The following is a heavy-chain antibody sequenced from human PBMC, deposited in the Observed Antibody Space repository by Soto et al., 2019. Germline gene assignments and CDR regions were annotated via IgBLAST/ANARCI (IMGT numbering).Heavy chain of an antibody. CDR2: INVGNGNT. CDR1: GYTFTSYN. Sequence: QVQFVQSGAEVKKPGASVKVSCKTPGYTFTSYNIHWVRQAPGQRLEWMGWINVGNGNTRYSQKFQGRLTLTRDTPGNTAYLELNSLISEDTAVYYCATPQDDADCLDSGGQGTLVTVSS. J-gene: IGHJ4*02. V-gene: IGHV1-3*01. D-gene: IGHD2-21*02. CDR3: ATPQDDADCLDS.